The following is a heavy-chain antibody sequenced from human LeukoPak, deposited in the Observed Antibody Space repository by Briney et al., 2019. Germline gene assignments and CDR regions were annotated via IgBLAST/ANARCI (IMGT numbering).Heavy chain of an antibody. CDR3: AKDLYGYVSNWFDP. Sequence: GGSLRLSCATSGFTFSSYAMSRVRQAPGKGLDWVSAISGSGGSTYYAASVKGRFTISRDNSKNTLYLQMNSLRAEDTAVYYCAKDLYGYVSNWFDPWGQGTLVTVSS. CDR1: GFTFSSYA. CDR2: ISGSGGST. V-gene: IGHV3-23*01. J-gene: IGHJ5*02. D-gene: IGHD5-12*01.